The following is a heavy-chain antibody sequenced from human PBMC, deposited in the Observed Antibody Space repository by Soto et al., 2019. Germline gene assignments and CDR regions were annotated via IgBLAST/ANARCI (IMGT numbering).Heavy chain of an antibody. CDR1: GGSFSGYY. Sequence: PSETLSLTCAVYGGSFSGYYWSWIRQPPGKGLEWIGEINHSGSTNYNPSLKSRVTISVDTSKNQFSLKLSSVTAAVTAVYYCARAHRRGYSYGYSSGLNWFDPWGQGTLVTVSS. V-gene: IGHV4-34*01. D-gene: IGHD5-18*01. J-gene: IGHJ5*02. CDR2: INHSGST. CDR3: ARAHRRGYSYGYSSGLNWFDP.